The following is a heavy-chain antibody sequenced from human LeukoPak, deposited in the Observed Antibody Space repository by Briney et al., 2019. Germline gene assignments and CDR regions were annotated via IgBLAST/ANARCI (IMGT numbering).Heavy chain of an antibody. CDR3: ATVAYCGGDCPFDDAFDI. CDR1: GYTLTELS. D-gene: IGHD2-21*01. J-gene: IGHJ3*02. CDR2: FDPEDGET. V-gene: IGHV1-24*01. Sequence: ASVKVSCKVSGYTLTELSMHWVRQAPGKGLEWMGGFDPEDGETIYAQKFQGRVTMTEDTSTDTAYMELSSLRSEDTAVYYCATVAYCGGDCPFDDAFDIWGQGTMVTVSS.